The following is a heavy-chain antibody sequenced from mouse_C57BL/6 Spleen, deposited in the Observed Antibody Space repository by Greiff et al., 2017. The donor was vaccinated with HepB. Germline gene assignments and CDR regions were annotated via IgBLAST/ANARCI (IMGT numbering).Heavy chain of an antibody. CDR3: ARASGELRFDY. CDR1: GYAFSSSW. Sequence: VQLQQSGPELVKPGASVKISCKASGYAFSSSWMNWVKQRPGKGLEWIGRIYPGDGDTNYNGKFKGKATLTADKSSSTAYMQLSSLTSEDSAVYFCARASGELRFDYWGQGTTLTVSS. CDR2: IYPGDGDT. J-gene: IGHJ2*01. V-gene: IGHV1-82*01. D-gene: IGHD1-1*01.